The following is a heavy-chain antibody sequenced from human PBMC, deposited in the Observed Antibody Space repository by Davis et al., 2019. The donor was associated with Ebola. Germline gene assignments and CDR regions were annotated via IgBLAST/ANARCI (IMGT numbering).Heavy chain of an antibody. CDR2: IYYSGST. CDR1: AGSTSSNSYY. V-gene: IGHV4-61*05. CDR3: ARHANPFTVEWED. Sequence: MPSETLSLTCTVSAGSTSSNSYYWGWPRQPPGKGLEWSGYIYYSGSTNYNPTLKTRVTISAATSQNQFSLKPSAVTAADTAVYYCARHANPFTVEWEDWGQGTLVTVSS. J-gene: IGHJ4*02. D-gene: IGHD1-26*01.